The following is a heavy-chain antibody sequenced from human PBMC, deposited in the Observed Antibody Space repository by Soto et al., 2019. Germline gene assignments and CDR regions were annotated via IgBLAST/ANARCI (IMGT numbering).Heavy chain of an antibody. CDR2: IYYSGST. V-gene: IGHV4-30-4*01. Sequence: PSEILSLTCTVSGGSISSGDYYWSWIRQPPGKGLEWIGYIYYSGSTYYNPSLKSRVTISVDTSKNQFSLKLSSVTAADTAVYYCARLSHTYYDILTGYYSNWFDPWGQGTLVTVS. J-gene: IGHJ5*02. CDR3: ARLSHTYYDILTGYYSNWFDP. CDR1: GGSISSGDYY. D-gene: IGHD3-9*01.